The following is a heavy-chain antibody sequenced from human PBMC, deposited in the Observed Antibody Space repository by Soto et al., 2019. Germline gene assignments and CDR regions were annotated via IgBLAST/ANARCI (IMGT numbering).Heavy chain of an antibody. CDR3: ARAIAAAGSY. CDR2: INQDGSVK. J-gene: IGHJ4*02. CDR1: QFSLSDYW. D-gene: IGHD6-13*01. V-gene: IGHV3-7*01. Sequence: EVQLVESGGGLVQPGGSLRLSCEASQFSLSDYWISWVRQAPGKGLEWVANINQDGSVKYYVDSVKGRLTISRDNAGNSVHMQRNSLRAEDTGVYYCARAIAAAGSYWGQGTLVTVFS.